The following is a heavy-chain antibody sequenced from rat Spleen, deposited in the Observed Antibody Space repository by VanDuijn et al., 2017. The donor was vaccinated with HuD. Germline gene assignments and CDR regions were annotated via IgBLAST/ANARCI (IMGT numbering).Heavy chain of an antibody. J-gene: IGHJ2*01. CDR1: GFTFNSYW. CDR3: ARHGVRVYQSYWYFDF. CDR2: ITHTGGST. D-gene: IGHD1-4*01. Sequence: EVHLVESGGGLVQPGRSLKLSCVASGFTFNSYWMTWIRQAPGRGLEWVASITHTGGSTYYPDSVKGRFTISRDNAKSTLYLQMDSLRSEDTATYYCARHGVRVYQSYWYFDFWGQGVMVTVSS. V-gene: IGHV5-31*01.